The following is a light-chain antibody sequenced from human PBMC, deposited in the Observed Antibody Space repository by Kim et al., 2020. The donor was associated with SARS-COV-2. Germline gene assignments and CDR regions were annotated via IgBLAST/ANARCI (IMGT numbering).Light chain of an antibody. J-gene: IGLJ2*01. CDR1: KLGDKY. V-gene: IGLV3-1*01. CDR3: QAWDSSTVV. CDR2: QDS. Sequence: SPEQTASITCSGDKLGDKYACWYQQKPCQSPVLVIYQDSKRPSGIPERFSGSNSGNTATLTISGTQAMDEADYYCQAWDSSTVVFGGGTQLTVL.